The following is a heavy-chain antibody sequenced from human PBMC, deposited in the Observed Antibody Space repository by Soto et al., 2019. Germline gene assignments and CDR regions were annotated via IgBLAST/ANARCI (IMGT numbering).Heavy chain of an antibody. J-gene: IGHJ4*02. CDR2: INTGNGNT. Sequence: ASVKVSCKASGYSFSTYAMHWVRQAPGQRLEWMAWINTGNGNTKYSQEFQGRVTITRDTSASTAYIELSSLRSEDTAVYYCARDVSGGGYSGYDFAYFDYWGQGTLVTVSS. CDR1: GYSFSTYA. V-gene: IGHV1-3*04. D-gene: IGHD5-12*01. CDR3: ARDVSGGGYSGYDFAYFDY.